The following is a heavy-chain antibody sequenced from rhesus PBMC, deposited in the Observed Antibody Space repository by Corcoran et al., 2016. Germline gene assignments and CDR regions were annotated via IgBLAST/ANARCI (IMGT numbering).Heavy chain of an antibody. CDR1: GYSISSGYD. V-gene: IGHV4-99*01. CDR3: ARRDF. CDR2: INNRASP. J-gene: IGHJ5-2*01. Sequence: QVQLQESGPGLVKPSETLSLTCAVSGYSISSGYDWGWIRQPPGKGREYIGYINNRASPYCSPAITSRVTISKGPSKNRFSLKLSSVTAADTAVYYCARRDFWGQGVLVTVSS.